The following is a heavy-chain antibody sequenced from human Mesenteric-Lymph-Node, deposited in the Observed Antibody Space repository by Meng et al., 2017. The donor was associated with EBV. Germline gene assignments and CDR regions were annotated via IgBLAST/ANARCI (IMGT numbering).Heavy chain of an antibody. Sequence: ITLKGPGPTLVKPNQPLPLTCTFSGFSLTDGVGVGWIRQAPGKALEWLALIYWDDGQHYSPSLKSRLTITKDTSRKQVVLRMTNMDPVDTATYYCAYSEWLRFFGPWGQGTLVTVSS. J-gene: IGHJ5*02. D-gene: IGHD3-3*01. CDR3: AYSEWLRFFGP. V-gene: IGHV2-5*02. CDR2: IYWDDGQ. CDR1: GFSLTDGVG.